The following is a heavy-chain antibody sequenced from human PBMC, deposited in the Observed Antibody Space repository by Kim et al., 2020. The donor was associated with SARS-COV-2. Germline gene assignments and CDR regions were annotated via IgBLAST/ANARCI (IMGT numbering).Heavy chain of an antibody. D-gene: IGHD3-10*01. CDR2: ISRDGSDT. CDR1: GLTFSNYW. J-gene: IGHJ4*02. Sequence: GGSLRLSCAASGLTFSNYWMHWVRQTPGKGLMWVSRISRDGSDTRYADSVKGRFTISRDNAKNTVYLQMNSLRAEDTAVYYCTTELSRGHSWGQGTPVP. CDR3: TTELSRGHS. V-gene: IGHV3-74*01.